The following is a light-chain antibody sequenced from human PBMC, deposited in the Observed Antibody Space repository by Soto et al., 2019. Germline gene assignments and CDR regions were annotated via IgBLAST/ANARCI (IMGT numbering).Light chain of an antibody. CDR3: QRYIKEST. CDR2: KAS. CDR1: QNVSNW. J-gene: IGKJ2*01. V-gene: IGKV1-5*03. Sequence: DVEMTQSPSTLPTSIGDRVTINCRASQNVSNWLAWYQQKPGKAPKLLIYKASRLESGVPSRFSASGSGTDFTLTINSLQSDDFATYFCQRYIKESTFGQGTKLEIK.